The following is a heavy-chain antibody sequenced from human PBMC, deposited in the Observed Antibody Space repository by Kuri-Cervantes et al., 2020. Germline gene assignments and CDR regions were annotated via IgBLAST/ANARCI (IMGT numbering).Heavy chain of an antibody. Sequence: GESLKISCAASGFTFSSYAMHWVRQAPGKGLEWVAVISYDGSNKYYADSVKGRFTISRDNSKNTLYLQMNSLRAEDTAVYYCARDLTTVTTGYYYYGMDVWGQGTTVTVSS. D-gene: IGHD4-11*01. CDR2: ISYDGSNK. CDR1: GFTFSSYA. J-gene: IGHJ6*02. V-gene: IGHV3-30-3*01. CDR3: ARDLTTVTTGYYYYGMDV.